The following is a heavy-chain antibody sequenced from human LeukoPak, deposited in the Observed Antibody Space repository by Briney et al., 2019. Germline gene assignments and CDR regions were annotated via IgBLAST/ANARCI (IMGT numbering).Heavy chain of an antibody. CDR2: ISSSSSYI. V-gene: IGHV3-21*01. CDR1: GFNLNCYS. CDR3: ARVEDVYTSSPYFGY. D-gene: IGHD6-6*01. J-gene: IGHJ4*02. Sequence: GGSLRHSCSASGFNLNCYSMHWVRQAPGRGLGWVSSISSSSSYIYYADSVKGRFTISGDNARNSLYLQMNSLRAEDTAVYYCARVEDVYTSSPYFGYWGQGTLVTVSS.